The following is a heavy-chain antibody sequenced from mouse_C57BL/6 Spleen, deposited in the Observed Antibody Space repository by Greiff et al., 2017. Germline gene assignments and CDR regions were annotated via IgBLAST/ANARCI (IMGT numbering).Heavy chain of an antibody. CDR3: ARDLGDGFYAMDY. J-gene: IGHJ4*01. CDR2: ISDGGSYT. CDR1: GFTFSSYA. D-gene: IGHD2-3*01. V-gene: IGHV5-4*01. Sequence: EVKVVESGGGLVKPGGSLKLSCAASGFTFSSYAMSWVRQTPEKRLEWVATISDGGSYTYYPDNVKGRFTISRDNAKNNLYLQMSHLKSEDTAMYYCARDLGDGFYAMDYWGQGTSVTVSS.